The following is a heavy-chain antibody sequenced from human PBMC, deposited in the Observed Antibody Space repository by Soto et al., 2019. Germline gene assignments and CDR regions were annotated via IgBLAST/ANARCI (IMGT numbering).Heavy chain of an antibody. CDR2: IYWDDDK. V-gene: IGHV2-5*02. J-gene: IGHJ6*02. D-gene: IGHD2-21*02. CDR3: AHSRCGGDCLQSDSSHYYYGMDV. Sequence: QITLKESGPSLVKPTQTLTLTCTFSGFSLSTGGVGVGWIRQPPGKALEWLALIYWDDDKRYSPSLRSRLTGTKDTSKDQVVLTMTNMDPVDTATYYCAHSRCGGDCLQSDSSHYYYGMDVWGQGTTVNVSS. CDR1: GFSLSTGGVG.